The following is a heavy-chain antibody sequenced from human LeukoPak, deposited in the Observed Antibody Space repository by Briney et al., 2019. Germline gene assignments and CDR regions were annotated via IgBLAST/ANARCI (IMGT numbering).Heavy chain of an antibody. J-gene: IGHJ4*02. V-gene: IGHV3-11*01. CDR2: ISSSGSTI. CDR3: AKEDADVLTPDY. D-gene: IGHD4/OR15-4a*01. Sequence: GGSLRLSCAASGFTFSDYYMSWIRQAPGKGLEWVSYISSSGSTIYYADSVKGRFTISRDNAKNSLYLQMNSLRAEDTAVYYCAKEDADVLTPDYWGQGTLVTVSS. CDR1: GFTFSDYY.